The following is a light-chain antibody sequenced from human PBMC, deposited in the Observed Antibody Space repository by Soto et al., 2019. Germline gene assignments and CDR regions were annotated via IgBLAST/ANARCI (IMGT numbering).Light chain of an antibody. CDR1: NIRSKS. CDR2: YDR. CDR3: QVWDTSGDHVV. Sequence: SYVLTQPPSVSVAPGETAGITCAGNNIRSKSVHWYQQKPGQAPVLVIYYDRDRPSGIPERFSGSNSGNTATLTISGVEAGDEADYYCQVWDTSGDHVVFGGGTKLTVL. J-gene: IGLJ2*01. V-gene: IGLV3-21*04.